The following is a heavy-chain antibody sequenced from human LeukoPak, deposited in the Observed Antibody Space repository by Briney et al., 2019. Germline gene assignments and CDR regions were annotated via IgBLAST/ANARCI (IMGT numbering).Heavy chain of an antibody. CDR1: GFTSSSYA. J-gene: IGHJ4*02. CDR3: ARGLYSSSP. V-gene: IGHV3-23*01. CDR2: ISGSGFT. Sequence: GGSLRLSCAASGFTSSSYAMSWVRQAPGKGLEWVSAISGSGFTYYADSVKGRFTISRDNSKNTLYLQMNSLRAEDTAVYYCARGLYSSSPWGQGTLVTVSS. D-gene: IGHD6-6*01.